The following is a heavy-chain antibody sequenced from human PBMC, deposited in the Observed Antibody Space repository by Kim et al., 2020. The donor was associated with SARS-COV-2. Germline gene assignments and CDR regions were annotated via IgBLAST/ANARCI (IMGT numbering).Heavy chain of an antibody. CDR2: ISWDGGST. D-gene: IGHD3-3*01. CDR1: GFTFDDYT. Sequence: GGSLRLSCAASGFTFDDYTMHWVRQAPGKGLEWVSLISWDGGSTYYADSVKGRFTISRDNSKNSLYLQMNSLRTEDTALYYCAKDNSDDFWSGGIDYWGQGTLVTVSS. J-gene: IGHJ4*02. CDR3: AKDNSDDFWSGGIDY. V-gene: IGHV3-43*01.